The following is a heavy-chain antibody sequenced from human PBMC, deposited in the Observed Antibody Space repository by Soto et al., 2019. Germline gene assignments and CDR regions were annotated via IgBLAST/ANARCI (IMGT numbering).Heavy chain of an antibody. Sequence: GESLKISCKGSEYSFAGYWITWVRQKPGKGLEWMGRIDPSDSQTYYSPSFRGHVTISVTKSITTVFLQWSSLRASDTAMYYCARQIYDSDTGPNFQYYFDSWGQGTPVTVSS. J-gene: IGHJ4*02. CDR2: IDPSDSQT. D-gene: IGHD3-22*01. V-gene: IGHV5-10-1*01. CDR1: EYSFAGYW. CDR3: ARQIYDSDTGPNFQYYFDS.